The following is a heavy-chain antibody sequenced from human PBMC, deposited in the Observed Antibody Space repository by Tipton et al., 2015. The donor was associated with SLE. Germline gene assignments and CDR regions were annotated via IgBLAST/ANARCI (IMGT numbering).Heavy chain of an antibody. CDR3: ARGVGQQLVANLNYYYGMDV. CDR1: GGSFSGYY. D-gene: IGHD6-13*01. Sequence: GLVKPSETLSLTCAVYGGSFSGYYWSWIRQPPGKGLEWIGEINHSGSTNYNPSLKSRVTISVDTSKNQFSLKLSSVTAADTAVYYCARGVGQQLVANLNYYYGMDVWGQGTTVAVSS. J-gene: IGHJ6*02. CDR2: INHSGST. V-gene: IGHV4-34*01.